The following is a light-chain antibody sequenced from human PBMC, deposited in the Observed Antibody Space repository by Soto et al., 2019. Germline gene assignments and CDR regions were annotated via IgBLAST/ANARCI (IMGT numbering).Light chain of an antibody. J-gene: IGKJ4*01. V-gene: IGKV1-12*01. CDR2: VAS. CDR3: QQGSTFPPT. CDR1: QDINSW. Sequence: IQMTQSPSYVSASVGDRVTITSRASQDINSWLAWYQQKPGKAPKLLIYVASTLHSGVPSRFSGSGSGTDFTLTITSLQPEDFASYYCQQGSTFPPTFGGGTKVEIK.